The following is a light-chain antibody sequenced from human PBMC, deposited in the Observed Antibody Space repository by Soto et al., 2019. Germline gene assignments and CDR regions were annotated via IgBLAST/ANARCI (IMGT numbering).Light chain of an antibody. Sequence: EIVLTQSPGILSLSPGERATLSCRASQSVSSTNLAWYQQTSGQAPRLLIYGASTRATGIPDRFSGSGSGTDFTLTISRLEPEDFAVYYCQQYSTSPTWTFGQGTKVEIK. CDR3: QQYSTSPTWT. CDR1: QSVSSTN. V-gene: IGKV3-20*01. J-gene: IGKJ1*01. CDR2: GAS.